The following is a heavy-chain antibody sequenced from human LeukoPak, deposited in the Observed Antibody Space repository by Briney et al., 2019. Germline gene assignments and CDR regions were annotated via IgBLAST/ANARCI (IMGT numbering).Heavy chain of an antibody. CDR2: IYYSGST. V-gene: IGHV4-59*01. CDR3: ARDSSGYLRYWYFDL. D-gene: IGHD3-22*01. CDR1: GGSISSYY. J-gene: IGHJ2*01. Sequence: SETLSLTCTVPGGSISSYYWSWIRQPPGKGLEWIGYIYYSGSTNYNPSLKSRVTISVGTSKNQFSLKLSSVTAADTAVYYCARDSSGYLRYWYFDLWGRGTLVTVSS.